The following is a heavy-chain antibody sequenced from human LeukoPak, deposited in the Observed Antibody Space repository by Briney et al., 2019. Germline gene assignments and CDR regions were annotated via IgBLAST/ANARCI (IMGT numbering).Heavy chain of an antibody. J-gene: IGHJ5*02. CDR2: INHSGST. D-gene: IGHD3-22*01. CDR1: GGSFSGYY. V-gene: IGHV4-34*01. Sequence: SETLSLTCAVYGGSFSGYYWSWIRQPPGKGLEWIGEINHSGSTNYNPSLKSRVTISVDTSKNQFSLKLSSVTAADTAVYYCARHPRYYYDSSGYFGPWGQGTLVTVSS. CDR3: ARHPRYYYDSSGYFGP.